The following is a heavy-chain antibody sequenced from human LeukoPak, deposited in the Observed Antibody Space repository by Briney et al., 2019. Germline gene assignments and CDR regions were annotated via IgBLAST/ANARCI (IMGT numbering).Heavy chain of an antibody. CDR2: ISWNSGSI. CDR3: AKVQYYASSGYYSGAFDI. J-gene: IGHJ3*02. CDR1: GFTFDDYA. D-gene: IGHD3-22*01. Sequence: PGGSLRLSCAASGFTFDDYAMHWVRQAPGKGLEWVSGISWNSGSIGYADSVKGRFTISRDNAKNSLYLQMNSLRAEDTALYYCAKVQYYASSGYYSGAFDIWGQGTMVTVSS. V-gene: IGHV3-9*01.